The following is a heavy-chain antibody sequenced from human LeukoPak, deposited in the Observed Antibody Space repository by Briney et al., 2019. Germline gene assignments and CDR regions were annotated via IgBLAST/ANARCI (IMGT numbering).Heavy chain of an antibody. J-gene: IGHJ4*02. CDR1: GFTFSTYR. D-gene: IGHD5-24*01. CDR3: AGDERWLQYY. CDR2: INQDGNEK. V-gene: IGHV3-7*01. Sequence: GGSLRLSCAASGFTFSTYRMTWVRQAPGKGLEWVANINQDGNEKYYVDSVKGRFTISRDNAKNSLYLQMNSLRAEDTAIYYRAGDERWLQYYWGQGSLVTVSS.